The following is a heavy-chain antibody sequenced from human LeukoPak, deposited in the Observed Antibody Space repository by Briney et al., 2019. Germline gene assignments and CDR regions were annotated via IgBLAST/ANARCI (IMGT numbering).Heavy chain of an antibody. V-gene: IGHV4-34*01. Sequence: SETLSLTCTVSGGSISGYYWSWIRQPPGKGLEWIGEINHSGSTNYNPSLKSRVTISVDTSKNQFSLKLSSVTAADTAVYYCARERRGQLGLFYWGQGTLVTVSS. J-gene: IGHJ4*02. CDR3: ARERRGQLGLFY. CDR1: GGSISGYY. CDR2: INHSGST. D-gene: IGHD6-6*01.